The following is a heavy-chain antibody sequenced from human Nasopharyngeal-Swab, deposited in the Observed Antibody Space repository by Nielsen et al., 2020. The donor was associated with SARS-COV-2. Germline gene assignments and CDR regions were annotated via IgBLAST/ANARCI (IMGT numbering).Heavy chain of an antibody. J-gene: IGHJ4*02. CDR2: ISYDGSNK. CDR3: ALAVYDYIDY. CDR1: GFTFSSYG. D-gene: IGHD5/OR15-5a*01. Sequence: GESLKISCAASGFTFSSYGMHWVRQAPGKGLEWVAVISYDGSNKYYADSVKGRFTISRDNSKNTLYLQMNSLRAGDTAVYYCALAVYDYIDYWGQGTLVTVSS. V-gene: IGHV3-30*03.